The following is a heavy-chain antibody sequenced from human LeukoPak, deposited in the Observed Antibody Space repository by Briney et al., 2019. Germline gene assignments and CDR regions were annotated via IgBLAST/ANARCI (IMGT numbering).Heavy chain of an antibody. V-gene: IGHV1-2*02. J-gene: IGHJ4*02. CDR3: AGDWAYMDYYGSGSGVDY. Sequence: GASVKVSCKASGGTFSSYAISWVRQAPGQGLEWMGWINPNSGGTNYAQKFQGRVTMTRDTSISTAYMELSRLRSDDTAVYYCAGDWAYMDYYGSGSGVDYWGQGTLVTVSS. CDR2: INPNSGGT. CDR1: GGTFSSYA. D-gene: IGHD3-10*01.